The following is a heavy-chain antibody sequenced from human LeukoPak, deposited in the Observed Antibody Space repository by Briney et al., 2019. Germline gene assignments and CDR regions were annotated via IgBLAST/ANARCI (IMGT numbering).Heavy chain of an antibody. Sequence: PGGSLRLSCAGSEFTFRSYSMHWVRQAPGKGLEWVSSISGSSSDIYYADSEKGRFTISRDNSKNSLYLQMKSLRAEDTALYYCARRGYHDYSGFDYWGQGTLVTVSS. V-gene: IGHV3-21*01. J-gene: IGHJ4*02. D-gene: IGHD1-26*01. CDR3: ARRGYHDYSGFDY. CDR2: ISGSSSDI. CDR1: EFTFRSYS.